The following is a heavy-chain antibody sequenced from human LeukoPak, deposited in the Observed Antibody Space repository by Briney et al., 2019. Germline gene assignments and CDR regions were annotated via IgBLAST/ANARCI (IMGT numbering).Heavy chain of an antibody. D-gene: IGHD6-13*01. V-gene: IGHV1-46*01. CDR2: INPSSGST. J-gene: IGHJ4*02. CDR1: GYSFTSYY. CDR3: ARSWQQLDF. Sequence: ASVKVSCKASGYSFTSYYMHWVRQAPGQGLEWMGVINPSSGSTTYAQKFQGRVTMTRDTSTGTVYMELSSLRSEDTAVYYCARSWQQLDFWGQGTLATVSS.